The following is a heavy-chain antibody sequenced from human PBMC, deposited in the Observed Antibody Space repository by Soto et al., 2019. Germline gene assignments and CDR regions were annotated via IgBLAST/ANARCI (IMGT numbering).Heavy chain of an antibody. D-gene: IGHD3-3*01. CDR1: GGSFSDYS. Sequence: SETLSLTCAVYGGSFSDYSWIWIRQPPGKGLEWIGEINHRGQSNYKPSLKSRTIISVGKSKNEVSLILNSVTAADTAVYYCAKVSRITIFGGGWFDPWGQGTLVTVSS. V-gene: IGHV4-34*01. CDR3: AKVSRITIFGGGWFDP. CDR2: INHRGQS. J-gene: IGHJ5*02.